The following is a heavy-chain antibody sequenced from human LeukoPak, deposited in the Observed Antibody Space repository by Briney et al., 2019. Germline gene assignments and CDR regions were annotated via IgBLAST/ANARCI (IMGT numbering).Heavy chain of an antibody. Sequence: SETLSLTCSVSGGSITSGDSYWSWIRQPPGKGLEWIGYIYFAGSTSYNPSLKSRVTISVDRTKKQLSLKLSSMTAADTAVYYCAREHQNCTSTSCSDWFDPWGLGTLVTVSS. CDR2: IYFAGST. CDR1: GGSITSGDSY. D-gene: IGHD2-2*01. J-gene: IGHJ5*02. CDR3: AREHQNCTSTSCSDWFDP. V-gene: IGHV4-30-4*01.